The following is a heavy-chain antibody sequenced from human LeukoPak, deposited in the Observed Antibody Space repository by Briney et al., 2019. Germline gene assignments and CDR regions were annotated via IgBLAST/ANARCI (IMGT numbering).Heavy chain of an antibody. J-gene: IGHJ4*02. CDR1: GFTVSSNY. Sequence: QAGGSLRLSCAASGFTVSSNYMSWVRQAPGKGLEWVSVIYSGGSIYYADSVKGRFTISRDNSKNTLYLQMNSLRAEDTAVYYCARDQRNTAHYIAALVDWGQGTLVTVSS. CDR2: IYSGGSI. D-gene: IGHD6-13*01. V-gene: IGHV3-66*01. CDR3: ARDQRNTAHYIAALVD.